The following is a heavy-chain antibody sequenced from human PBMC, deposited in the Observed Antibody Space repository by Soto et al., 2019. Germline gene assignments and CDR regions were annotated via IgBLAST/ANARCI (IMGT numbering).Heavy chain of an antibody. D-gene: IGHD3-3*01. CDR2: IFSSGSFT. CDR3: ARGDFWSGYYTN. Sequence: QVQLVESGGGLVQPGGSLRLSCAASGFTFSDYYMSWIRQAPGKGLEWVSYIFSSGSFTNYADSVQGRFTISRDNTKNSLYLQMNSLTADDTAVYYCARGDFWSGYYTNWGQGTLVTVSS. J-gene: IGHJ4*02. CDR1: GFTFSDYY. V-gene: IGHV3-11*05.